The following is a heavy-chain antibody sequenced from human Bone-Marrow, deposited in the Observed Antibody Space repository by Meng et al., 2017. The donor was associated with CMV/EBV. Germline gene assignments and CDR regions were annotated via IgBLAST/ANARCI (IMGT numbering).Heavy chain of an antibody. V-gene: IGHV1-18*01. CDR2: ISAYNGNT. CDR3: ARGAYYGGNSKVFSY. Sequence: ASVKVSCKASGYTLNTYGITWVRQAPGQGLEWMGWISAYNGNTNYAQKLQGRVTMTTDTSTSTAYMELRSLRSDDTAVYYCARGAYYGGNSKVFSYWGQGTLVTVSS. J-gene: IGHJ4*02. D-gene: IGHD4-23*01. CDR1: GYTLNTYG.